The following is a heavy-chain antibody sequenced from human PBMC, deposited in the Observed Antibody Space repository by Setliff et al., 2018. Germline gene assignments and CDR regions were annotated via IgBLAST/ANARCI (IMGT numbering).Heavy chain of an antibody. V-gene: IGHV3-48*01. CDR2: VSSSSTI. Sequence: GGSLRLSCAASQFSFSSYAMSWVRQAPGKRLEWVSTVSSSSTIYYADSVKGRFTISRDNAKNSLYLQMNSLRAEDTAVYYCAVTLSFPIQSPFDPWGQGTLVTVSS. D-gene: IGHD5-18*01. CDR1: QFSFSSYA. J-gene: IGHJ5*02. CDR3: AVTLSFPIQSPFDP.